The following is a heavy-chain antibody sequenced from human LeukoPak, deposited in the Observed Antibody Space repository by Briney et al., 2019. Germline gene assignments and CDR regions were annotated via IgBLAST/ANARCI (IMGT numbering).Heavy chain of an antibody. V-gene: IGHV4-59*01. D-gene: IGHD3-10*01. Sequence: SETLSLTCTVSGGSISSYYWSWIRQPPGKGLEWIGYIYYSGSTNYNPSLKSRITISVDTSKNQFSLKLSSVTAADTAVYYCARLLWFGATGAFDIWGQGTMVTVSS. J-gene: IGHJ3*02. CDR3: ARLLWFGATGAFDI. CDR1: GGSISSYY. CDR2: IYYSGST.